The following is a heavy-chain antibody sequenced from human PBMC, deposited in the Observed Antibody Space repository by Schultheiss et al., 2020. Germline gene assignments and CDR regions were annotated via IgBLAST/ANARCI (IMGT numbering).Heavy chain of an antibody. CDR3: ARGQLYSGYDW. V-gene: IGHV4-30-4*01. CDR1: GGSISSGDYY. J-gene: IGHJ4*02. Sequence: SETLSLTCTVSGGSISSGDYYWSWIRQPPGKGLEWIGYIYYSGSTYYNPSLKSRVTISVDTSKNQFSLKLSSVTAADTAVYYCARGQLYSGYDWWGQGTLVTVSS. CDR2: IYYSGST. D-gene: IGHD5-12*01.